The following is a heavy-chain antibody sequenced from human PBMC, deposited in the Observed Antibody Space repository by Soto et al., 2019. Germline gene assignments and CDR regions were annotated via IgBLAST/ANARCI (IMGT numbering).Heavy chain of an antibody. V-gene: IGHV1-18*01. CDR1: GYTFFTYD. CDR3: ARHHGPTTSENWFDP. Sequence: QVHLVQSGVEVKTPGASVKVSCQASGYTFFTYDISWVRQAPGQGLEWMGRISTYSGDTKYAQKLQGRVTMTTDTSTTTAYLDLRSLRSDDTAVYYCARHHGPTTSENWFDPWGQGTLVTVSS. J-gene: IGHJ5*02. CDR2: ISTYSGDT. D-gene: IGHD5-12*01.